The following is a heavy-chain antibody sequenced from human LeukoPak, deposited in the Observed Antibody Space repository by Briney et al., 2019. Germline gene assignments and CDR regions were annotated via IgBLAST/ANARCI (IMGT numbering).Heavy chain of an antibody. CDR2: IYHSGTT. D-gene: IGHD6-19*01. J-gene: IGHJ5*02. CDR1: GAFIRGGGVY. Sequence: SETLSLTCTVSGAFIRGGGVYWSWIRQPPGKGLEWIGYIYHSGTTYYSPSLKSRVTISVDTSKNQFSLKLSSVTAADTAVYYCARGAVAVYNWFDPWGQGTLVTVSS. V-gene: IGHV4-30-2*01. CDR3: ARGAVAVYNWFDP.